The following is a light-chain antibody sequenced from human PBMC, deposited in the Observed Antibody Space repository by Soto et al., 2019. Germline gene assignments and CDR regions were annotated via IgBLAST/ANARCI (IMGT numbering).Light chain of an antibody. CDR1: SGSIASNY. J-gene: IGLJ3*02. V-gene: IGLV6-57*02. CDR3: QSYDSSNWV. Sequence: NFMLTQPHSVSESPGKTGTISFTCSSGSIASNYVQWYQQRPGSAPTTVIYEDNQRPSGVPDRFSGSIDSSSNSASLTISGLKTEDEADYYCQSYDSSNWVFGGGTKLTVL. CDR2: EDN.